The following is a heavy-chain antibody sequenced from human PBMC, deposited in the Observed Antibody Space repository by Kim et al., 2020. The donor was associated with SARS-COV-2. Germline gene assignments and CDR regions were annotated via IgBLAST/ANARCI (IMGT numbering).Heavy chain of an antibody. CDR3: AKSPYCSSTSCYWGYYYYMDV. Sequence: GGSLRLSCAASGFTFGDYAMHWVRQAPGKGLEWVSGISWNSGSIGYADSVKGRFTISRDNAKNSLYLQMNSLRAEDTALYYCAKSPYCSSTSCYWGYYYYMDVWGKGTTVTVSS. V-gene: IGHV3-9*01. J-gene: IGHJ6*03. CDR2: ISWNSGSI. CDR1: GFTFGDYA. D-gene: IGHD2-2*01.